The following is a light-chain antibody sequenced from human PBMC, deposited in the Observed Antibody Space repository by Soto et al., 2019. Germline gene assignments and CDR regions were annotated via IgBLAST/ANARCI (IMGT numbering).Light chain of an antibody. CDR3: QQYHASSYT. V-gene: IGKV3-20*01. J-gene: IGKJ2*01. CDR2: ATS. Sequence: EIVLTQSPGTLSLSPGERATLSCRASQSIDSRYLAWYQQKPGQAPRLLIYATSSRATGIPDRFSSSGSGTDFTLTISRLEPEDFAVFYCQQYHASSYTFGQGTKLEIK. CDR1: QSIDSRY.